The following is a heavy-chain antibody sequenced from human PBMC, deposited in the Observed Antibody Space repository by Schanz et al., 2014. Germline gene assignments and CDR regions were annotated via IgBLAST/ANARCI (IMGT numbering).Heavy chain of an antibody. Sequence: EGQLLESGGGLIQPGGSLRLSCAASGFTFSSYAMSWVRQAPGKGLEWVSTISASGGSTYYADSVKGRFTISRDNSKNTLYLQMNSLRAEDTAVYYGAKDPSHGDYEYYVDYWGQGTLXTVSS. CDR3: AKDPSHGDYEYYVDY. D-gene: IGHD3-22*01. CDR2: ISASGGST. J-gene: IGHJ4*02. V-gene: IGHV3-23*01. CDR1: GFTFSSYA.